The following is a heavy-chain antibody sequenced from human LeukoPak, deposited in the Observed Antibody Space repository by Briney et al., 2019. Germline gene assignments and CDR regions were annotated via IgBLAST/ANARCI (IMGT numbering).Heavy chain of an antibody. J-gene: IGHJ4*02. CDR2: IIPIFGTA. Sequence: GASVKVSYKASGGTFSSYAISWVRQAPGQGLEWMGGIIPIFGTANYAQKFQGRVTITADESTSTAYMELSSLRSEDTAVYYCARRSAYCGGDCYHFDYWGQGTLVTVSS. CDR3: ARRSAYCGGDCYHFDY. CDR1: GGTFSSYA. V-gene: IGHV1-69*13. D-gene: IGHD2-21*02.